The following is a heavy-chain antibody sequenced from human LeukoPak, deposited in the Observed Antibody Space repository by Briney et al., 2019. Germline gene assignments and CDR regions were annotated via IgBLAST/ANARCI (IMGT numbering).Heavy chain of an antibody. CDR3: ARGRFGYYQTATYNWFDP. Sequence: SETLSLTCTVSGGSISSYYWSWIRQPAGKGLEWIGRIYTSGSTNYNPSLKSRVTMSVDTSKNQFSLKLSSVTAADTAVYYCARGRFGYYQTATYNWFDPWGQGTLVTVSS. CDR2: IYTSGST. CDR1: GGSISSYY. V-gene: IGHV4-4*07. J-gene: IGHJ5*02. D-gene: IGHD3-3*01.